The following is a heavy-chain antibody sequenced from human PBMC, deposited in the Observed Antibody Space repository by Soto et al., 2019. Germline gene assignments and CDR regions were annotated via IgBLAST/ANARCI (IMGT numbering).Heavy chain of an antibody. CDR3: AKVSIGGTHSSANDY. J-gene: IGHJ4*02. V-gene: IGHV3-30*18. D-gene: IGHD6-6*01. CDR2: ISYDGSNK. CDR1: GFTFSSYG. Sequence: PGGSLRLSYAASGFTFSSYGMHWVRQAPGKGLEWVAVISYDGSNKYYADSVKGRFTISRDNSKNTLYLQMNSLRAEDTAVYYCAKVSIGGTHSSANDYWGQGTLVTVSS.